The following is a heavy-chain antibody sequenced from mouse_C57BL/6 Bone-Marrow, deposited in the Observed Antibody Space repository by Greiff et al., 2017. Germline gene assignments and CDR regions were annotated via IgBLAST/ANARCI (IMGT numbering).Heavy chain of an antibody. D-gene: IGHD2-5*01. V-gene: IGHV2-4*01. CDR3: AKYSNYGGYAMDY. CDR1: GFSLTSYG. Sequence: VQLQESGPGLVQPSQSLSITCTVSGFSLTSYGVHWVRQPPGKGLEWLGVIWSGGSTDSNAAFISRLSISKDNSKSQVFFKMNSLQADDTAIYYCAKYSNYGGYAMDYWGQGTSVTVSS. CDR2: IWSGGST. J-gene: IGHJ4*01.